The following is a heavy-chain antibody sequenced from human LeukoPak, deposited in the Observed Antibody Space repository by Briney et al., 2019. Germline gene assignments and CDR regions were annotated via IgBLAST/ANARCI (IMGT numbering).Heavy chain of an antibody. D-gene: IGHD3-22*01. Sequence: PSETLSLTCAVYGGSFSGYYWSWIRQPAGKGLEWIGRIYTSGSTNYNPSLKSRVTMSVDTSKNQFSLKLSSVTAADTAVYYCARMVGYYDSSGPYGNSWFDPWGQGTLVTVSS. CDR3: ARMVGYYDSSGPYGNSWFDP. J-gene: IGHJ5*02. V-gene: IGHV4-59*10. CDR2: IYTSGST. CDR1: GGSFSGYY.